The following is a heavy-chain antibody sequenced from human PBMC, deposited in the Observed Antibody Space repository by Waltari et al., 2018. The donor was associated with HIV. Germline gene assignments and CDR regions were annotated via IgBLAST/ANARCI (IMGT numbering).Heavy chain of an antibody. J-gene: IGHJ6*02. D-gene: IGHD6-19*01. Sequence: EMQLVESGGGLVKPGGSLRLSCAASGVTFRSFSMNWVRRAPGKGLEWVSSISTASTYIYYGDSVKGRFTISRDNAKNSLYLQMNSLRAEDTAVYFCARSSVPVGPLYGMDVWGQGTTVTVAS. V-gene: IGHV3-21*02. CDR1: GVTFRSFS. CDR3: ARSSVPVGPLYGMDV. CDR2: ISTASTYI.